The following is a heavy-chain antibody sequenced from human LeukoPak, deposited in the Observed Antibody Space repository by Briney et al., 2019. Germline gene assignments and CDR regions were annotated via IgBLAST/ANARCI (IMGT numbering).Heavy chain of an antibody. J-gene: IGHJ4*02. CDR3: ARDLYCSSTSCYLFDY. V-gene: IGHV1-2*02. D-gene: IGHD2-2*01. CDR2: INPNSGGT. Sequence: ASVKVSCKASGYTFTGYYMHWVRQAPGQGLEWTGWINPNSGGTNYAQKFQGRVTMTRDTSISTAYMELSRLRSDDTAVYYCARDLYCSSTSCYLFDYWGQGTLVTVSS. CDR1: GYTFTGYY.